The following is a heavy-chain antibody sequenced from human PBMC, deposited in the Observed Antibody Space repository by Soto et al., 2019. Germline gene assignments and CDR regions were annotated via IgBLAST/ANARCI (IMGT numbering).Heavy chain of an antibody. CDR1: GDSSVSSSSYY. CDR2: IYYTGNT. CDR3: ASEVSSTDGMDV. J-gene: IGHJ6*02. Sequence: SETLSLTCTVSGDSSVSSSSYYWGWIRQPPGKGLEWIGSIYYTGNTFYSPSFRRRLTISVDTSKSQFSLKLRSVTAADTATYYCASEVSSTDGMDVWGQGTTVTVSS. V-gene: IGHV4-39*01. D-gene: IGHD2-15*01.